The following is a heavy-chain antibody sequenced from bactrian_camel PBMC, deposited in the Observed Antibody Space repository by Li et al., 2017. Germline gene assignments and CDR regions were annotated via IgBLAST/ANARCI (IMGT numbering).Heavy chain of an antibody. D-gene: IGHD2*01. CDR2: IMQDSPRA. CDR1: GFTFRNFP. V-gene: IGHV3-2*01. Sequence: HVQLVESGGGSAQPGKSLRLTCAASGFTFRNFPMTWVRQRPGQGLEWVASIMQDSPRAEYADFVKGRFTISRDNTKNLLYLQLNSLKTEDTAMYYCAKDRENNTYCSGGYCYPRSQGTQVTVS. J-gene: IGHJ4*01.